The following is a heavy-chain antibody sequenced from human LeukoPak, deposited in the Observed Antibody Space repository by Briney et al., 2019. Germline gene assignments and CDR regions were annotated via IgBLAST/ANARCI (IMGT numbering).Heavy chain of an antibody. V-gene: IGHV4-59*01. J-gene: IGHJ4*02. CDR3: ARLWFGELSHFDY. CDR2: IYYRVTS. Sequence: SETLSLTCTVSGDSISTYYWSWIRQPPGKGLEWIGYIYYRVTSDYNPSLKSRVTMSVDMSTRQISLKLSSVTAADTAVYYCARLWFGELSHFDYWGQGTLVTVSS. D-gene: IGHD3-10*01. CDR1: GDSISTYY.